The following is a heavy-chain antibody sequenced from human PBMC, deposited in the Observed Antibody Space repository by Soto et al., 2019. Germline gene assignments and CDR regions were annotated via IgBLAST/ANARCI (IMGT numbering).Heavy chain of an antibody. CDR3: VRGSGSLFPFFDS. V-gene: IGHV1-3*01. Sequence: QVQVVQSGAEVKKPGASVKVSCMASRYSFTDYPIHWVRQAPGQRLEWMGWIIAANGNTKYSQKFRGRVTITSDTSASTAYMELNSPRPEDTAVYDCVRGSGSLFPFFDSWGQGTLVTVSS. CDR1: RYSFTDYP. J-gene: IGHJ4*02. D-gene: IGHD1-26*01. CDR2: IIAANGNT.